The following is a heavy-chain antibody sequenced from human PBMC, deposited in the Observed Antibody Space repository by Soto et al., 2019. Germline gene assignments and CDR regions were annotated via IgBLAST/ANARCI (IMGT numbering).Heavy chain of an antibody. V-gene: IGHV3-30*18. CDR2: ISYDGSNK. D-gene: IGHD5-18*01. Sequence: GGSLRLSCAASGFTFSSYGMHWVRQAPGKGLEWVAVISYDGSNKYYADSVKGRFTISRDNSKNTLYLQMNSLRAEDTAVYYCAKDPSALDTAMVFDYWGQGTLVTVSS. CDR3: AKDPSALDTAMVFDY. CDR1: GFTFSSYG. J-gene: IGHJ4*02.